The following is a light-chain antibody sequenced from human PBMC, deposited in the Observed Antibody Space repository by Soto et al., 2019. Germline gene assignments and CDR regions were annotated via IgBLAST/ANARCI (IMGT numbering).Light chain of an antibody. J-gene: IGLJ1*01. V-gene: IGLV1-44*01. Sequence: QSVLTQPPSASGTPGQRVTISCSGSSSNIGSSTVNWYQQLPGTAPKLLIYSNNQRPSGVPDRFSGSKSGTSASLAISGLQSGDEADYYCAAWDDSLGGYVFGTGTKVTVL. CDR2: SNN. CDR1: SSNIGSST. CDR3: AAWDDSLGGYV.